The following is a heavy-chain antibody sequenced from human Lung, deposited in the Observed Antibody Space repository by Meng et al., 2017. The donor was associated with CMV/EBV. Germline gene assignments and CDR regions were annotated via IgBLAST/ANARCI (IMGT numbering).Heavy chain of an antibody. CDR3: ARGNWNDLHFDH. CDR1: GYTLTRYV. D-gene: IGHD1-20*01. CDR2: INADNGKT. V-gene: IGHV1-3*01. Sequence: AXVXVSXXASGYTLTRYVMHWVRQAPGQRLEWKGWINADNGKTKYSQKFQGRVTITTDTSASTAYMELRGLKSEDTAVYYCARGNWNDLHFDHWGQGTLVXVSS. J-gene: IGHJ4*02.